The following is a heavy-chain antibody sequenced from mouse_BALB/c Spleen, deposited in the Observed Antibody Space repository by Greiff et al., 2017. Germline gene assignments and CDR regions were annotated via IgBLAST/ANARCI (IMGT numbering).Heavy chain of an antibody. D-gene: IGHD1-1*01. J-gene: IGHJ4*01. CDR3: ARRLDYGSSQSPYYYAMDY. CDR2: INPSNGRT. V-gene: IGHV1S81*02. CDR1: GYTFTSYW. Sequence: QVQLQQPGAELVKPGASVKLSCKASGYTFTSYWMHWVKQRPGQGLEWIGEINPSNGRTNYNEKFKSKATLTVDKSSSTAYMQLSSLTSEDSAVYYCARRLDYGSSQSPYYYAMDYWGQGTSVTVSS.